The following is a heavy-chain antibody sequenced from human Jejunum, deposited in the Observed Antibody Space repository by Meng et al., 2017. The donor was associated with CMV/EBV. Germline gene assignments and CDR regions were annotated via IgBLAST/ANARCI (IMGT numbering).Heavy chain of an antibody. V-gene: IGHV1-18*01. CDR3: ARSGINDYGLFDY. D-gene: IGHD4/OR15-4a*01. CDR1: GDKVRSYV. CDR2: IRGYNGDT. J-gene: IGHJ4*02. Sequence: KVSGDKVRSYVTSWVRQAPGQGLEWLGWIRGYNGDTKYAQRLQGRLVMTQDTSTNTAYMELTSLRSDDTAIYYCARSGINDYGLFDYWGQGSLVTVSS.